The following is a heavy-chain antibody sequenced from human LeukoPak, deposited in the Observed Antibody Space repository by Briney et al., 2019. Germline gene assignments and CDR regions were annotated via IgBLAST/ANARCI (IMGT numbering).Heavy chain of an antibody. CDR2: ISSSSSYI. J-gene: IGHJ3*02. D-gene: IGHD6-6*01. Sequence: GGSLRLSCAASGFTFSSYSMNWVRQAPGKGLEWVSFISSSSSYIYYADSAKGRFTISRDNAKNSLYLQMNSLRAEDTAVYYCASDYKYSSSSDVFDIWGQGTMVTVSS. V-gene: IGHV3-21*06. CDR1: GFTFSSYS. CDR3: ASDYKYSSSSDVFDI.